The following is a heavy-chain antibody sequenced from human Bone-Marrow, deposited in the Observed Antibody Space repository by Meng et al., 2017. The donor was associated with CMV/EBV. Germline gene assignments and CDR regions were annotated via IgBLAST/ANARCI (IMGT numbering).Heavy chain of an antibody. V-gene: IGHV1-69*05. CDR2: IIPIFGTA. CDR3: ARGCGGDCRYYYGVDV. CDR1: GGTFSSYA. J-gene: IGHJ6*02. D-gene: IGHD2-21*01. Sequence: SVKVSCKASGGTFSSYAISWVRQAPGQGLEWMGGIIPIFGTANYAQKFQGRVTITTDESTSTAYMELSSLRSEDTAVYYCARGCGGDCRYYYGVDVWGQGTTVTVSS.